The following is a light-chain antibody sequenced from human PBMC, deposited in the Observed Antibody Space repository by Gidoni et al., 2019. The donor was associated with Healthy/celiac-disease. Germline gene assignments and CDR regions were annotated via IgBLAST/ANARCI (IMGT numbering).Light chain of an antibody. V-gene: IGLV2-11*01. CDR1: TSDVGDYNY. CDR3: CSYAGSYSYV. CDR2: DVS. Sequence: HSALTQPRSVSGSPGQSFTISCTGTTSDVGDYNYVSWYHQHPGKAPKLMIYDVSKRPSGVPDRFSGSKSGNSASLTIPGLQAEDEADYYCCSYAGSYSYVFGTGTKVTVL. J-gene: IGLJ1*01.